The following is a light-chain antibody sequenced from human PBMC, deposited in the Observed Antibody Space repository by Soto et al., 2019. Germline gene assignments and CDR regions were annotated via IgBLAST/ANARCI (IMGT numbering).Light chain of an antibody. V-gene: IGLV2-11*01. CDR2: DVT. CDR1: SGDVGGYNY. J-gene: IGLJ1*01. CDR3: SSYTGNYSYV. Sequence: QSALAQPRSVPGSPGQSVTISCTGTSGDVGGYNYVSWYQQHPGKAPTLMISDVTKRPSGVPDRFSGSKSGNTASLTISGLQAVDDADYYCSSYTGNYSYVFGTGTKLTVL.